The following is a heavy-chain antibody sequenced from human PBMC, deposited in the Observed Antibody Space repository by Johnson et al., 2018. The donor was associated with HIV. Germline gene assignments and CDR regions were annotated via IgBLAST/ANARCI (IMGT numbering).Heavy chain of an antibody. CDR1: GVTISSFG. CDR2: IRFDGSDE. CDR3: ARDRCSSTTCRDAFDI. V-gene: IGHV3-30*02. J-gene: IGHJ3*02. D-gene: IGHD2-2*01. Sequence: QVQLVESGGGVVRPGGSLRLSCAASGVTISSFGMHWVRQAPGKGLEWVAFIRFDGSDEYYANSVKARFTISRDNSKNTLYVEMNSLRVEDTALYYCARDRCSSTTCRDAFDIWGQGTMVTVSS.